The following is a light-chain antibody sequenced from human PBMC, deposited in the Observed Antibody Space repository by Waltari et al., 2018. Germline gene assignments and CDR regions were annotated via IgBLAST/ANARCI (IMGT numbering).Light chain of an antibody. J-gene: IGKJ2*01. V-gene: IGKV1-39*01. Sequence: DIQMTQSPSSLSASVGDRVTVTCRASQSISSFLNGYQQKPGEAPKLLIYAASSLQSGVPSRFSGSGSGTDFTLTISTLQPEDFATDYCQQSYSTPYTFGQGTKLEIK. CDR3: QQSYSTPYT. CDR1: QSISSF. CDR2: AAS.